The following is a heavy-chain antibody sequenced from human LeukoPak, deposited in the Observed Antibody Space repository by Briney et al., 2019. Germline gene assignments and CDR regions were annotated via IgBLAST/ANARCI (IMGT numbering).Heavy chain of an antibody. J-gene: IGHJ4*02. CDR2: INTDGSAT. Sequence: PRGSLRLSCAVSGFSFRSYWMHWVRQAPGKGLVWVSCINTDGSATNYADSVKGRFTISRDNAKNTLYLQMNSLRVEDTAVYYCARDRAVTDFDYWGQGTLVTVSS. CDR3: ARDRAVTDFDY. CDR1: GFSFRSYW. D-gene: IGHD4-17*01. V-gene: IGHV3-74*01.